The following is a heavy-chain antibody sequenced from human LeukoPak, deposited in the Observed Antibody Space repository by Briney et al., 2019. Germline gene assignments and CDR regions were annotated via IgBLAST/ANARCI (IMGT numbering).Heavy chain of an antibody. J-gene: IGHJ6*02. Sequence: SETLSLTCTVSGGSMSGYYWSWIRQPPGKGLEWIGYIYYSGSTNYNPSLKSRVTISVDTSKNHFSLRLSSVTAADTAVYYCVRDRRYYDTSGTVYYDAMDVWGQGTTVTVSS. CDR2: IYYSGST. CDR1: GGSMSGYY. CDR3: VRDRRYYDTSGTVYYDAMDV. V-gene: IGHV4-59*01. D-gene: IGHD3-22*01.